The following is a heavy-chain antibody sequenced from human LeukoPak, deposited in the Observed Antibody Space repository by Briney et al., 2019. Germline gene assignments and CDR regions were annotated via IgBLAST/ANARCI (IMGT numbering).Heavy chain of an antibody. J-gene: IGHJ5*02. D-gene: IGHD4-17*01. CDR2: IRSKANSYAT. Sequence: GGSLRLSCAASGFTFSGSAMHWVRQASGKGLEGVGRIRSKANSYATAYAASVKGRFTISRDDSKSTAYLQMNSLKTEDTAVYYCTTYGDYALGFDPWGQGTLVTVSS. CDR1: GFTFSGSA. V-gene: IGHV3-73*01. CDR3: TTYGDYALGFDP.